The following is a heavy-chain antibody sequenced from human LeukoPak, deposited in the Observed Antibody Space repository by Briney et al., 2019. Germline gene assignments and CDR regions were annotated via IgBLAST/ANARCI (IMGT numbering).Heavy chain of an antibody. CDR2: IIPIFGTA. D-gene: IGHD3-10*01. Sequence: ASVKVSCKASGGTFSSYAISWVRQAPGQGLEWMGGIIPIFGTANYAQKFQGRVTITADESTSTAYMELSSLRSEDTAVYYCARDLPGQYSSSGARPFRHWGQGALVTVSS. CDR3: ARDLPGQYSSSGARPFRH. CDR1: GGTFSSYA. V-gene: IGHV1-69*13. J-gene: IGHJ1*01.